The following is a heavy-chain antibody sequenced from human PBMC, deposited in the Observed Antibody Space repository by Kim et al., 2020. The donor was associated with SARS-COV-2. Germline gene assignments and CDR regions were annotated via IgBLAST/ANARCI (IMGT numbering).Heavy chain of an antibody. CDR1: GFTFNSYW. Sequence: GGSLRLSCVGSGFTFNSYWMAWVRQAPGKGLEWVANIRQDGNEKNHVDPVKGRFTISRDNAKNSLYLQMNSLRVEDTDVYYCARDPQRGVYDYWGQGSLVTVSS. CDR2: IRQDGNEK. V-gene: IGHV3-7*01. CDR3: ARDPQRGVYDY. J-gene: IGHJ4*02. D-gene: IGHD2-8*01.